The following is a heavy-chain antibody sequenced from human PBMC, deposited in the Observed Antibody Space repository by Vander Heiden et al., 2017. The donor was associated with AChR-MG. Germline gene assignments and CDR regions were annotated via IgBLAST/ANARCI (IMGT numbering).Heavy chain of an antibody. J-gene: IGHJ5*02. D-gene: IGHD2-15*01. CDR3: ASGRAAPISNNWFDP. CDR2: IYYSGST. Sequence: QVQLQESRPGLVKPSQTLSLTCTVSGGSISRGGYYWSWIRQHPGKGLEWIGYIYYSGSTYYNPSLKSRVTISVDTSKNQFSLKLSSVTAADTAVYYCASGRAAPISNNWFDPWGQGTLVTVSS. CDR1: GGSISRGGYY. V-gene: IGHV4-31*03.